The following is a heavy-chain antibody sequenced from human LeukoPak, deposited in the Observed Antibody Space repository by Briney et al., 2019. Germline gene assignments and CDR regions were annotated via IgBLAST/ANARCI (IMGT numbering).Heavy chain of an antibody. CDR1: GFTFSSYE. CDR3: ARVVMITFGGVIVTYFDY. D-gene: IGHD3-16*02. CDR2: IKQDGSEK. Sequence: GGSLRLSCAASGFTFSSYEMSWVRQAPGKGLEWVANIKQDGSEKYYVDSVKGRFTISRDNAKNSLYLQMNSLRAEDTAVYYCARVVMITFGGVIVTYFDYWGQGTLVTVSS. J-gene: IGHJ4*02. V-gene: IGHV3-7*01.